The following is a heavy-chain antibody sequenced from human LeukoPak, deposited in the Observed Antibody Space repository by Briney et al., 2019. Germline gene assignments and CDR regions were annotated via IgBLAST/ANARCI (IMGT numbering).Heavy chain of an antibody. CDR2: IIPIFGTA. D-gene: IGHD2-8*01. CDR3: ARVRGYCTNGVCYTGGYYYMDV. V-gene: IGHV1-69*05. Sequence: GASVKVSCKASGGTFSSYAISWVRQAPGQGLEWMGRIIPIFGTANYAQKFQGRVTITKDESTSTAYMEPSSLRSEDTAAYYCARVRGYCTNGVCYTGGYYYMDVWGKGTTVTVSS. CDR1: GGTFSSYA. J-gene: IGHJ6*03.